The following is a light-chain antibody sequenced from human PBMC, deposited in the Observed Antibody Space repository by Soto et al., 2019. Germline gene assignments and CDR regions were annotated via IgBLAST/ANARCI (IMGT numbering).Light chain of an antibody. V-gene: IGKV3-15*01. J-gene: IGKJ1*01. CDR3: QQYNSWPPWT. CDR1: QSVSSN. Sequence: EVVMPQSPATLSVSPVERATLSCRASQSVSSNLAWYQQKPGQAPRLLIYGASTRATGIPARFSGSGSGTEFTLTISSLQSEDFAVYYCQQYNSWPPWTFGQGTKVDIK. CDR2: GAS.